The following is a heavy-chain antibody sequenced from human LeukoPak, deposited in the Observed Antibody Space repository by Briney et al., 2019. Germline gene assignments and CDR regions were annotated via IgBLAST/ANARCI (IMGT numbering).Heavy chain of an antibody. Sequence: PSETLSLTCTVSGGSISSYYWSWIRQPPGKGLEWIGYIYYSGSTNYNPSLKSRVTISVDTSKNQFSLKLSSVTAADTAVYYCARAYSGYEPFDYWGQGTLVTASS. D-gene: IGHD5-12*01. CDR2: IYYSGST. V-gene: IGHV4-59*01. CDR1: GGSISSYY. CDR3: ARAYSGYEPFDY. J-gene: IGHJ4*02.